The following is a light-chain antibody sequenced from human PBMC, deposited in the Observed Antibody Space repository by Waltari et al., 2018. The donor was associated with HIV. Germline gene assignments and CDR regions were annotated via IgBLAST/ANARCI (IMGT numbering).Light chain of an antibody. CDR3: ATWDDSLSVVV. CDR2: RNK. CDR1: SSNLGSNY. J-gene: IGLJ2*01. Sequence: QSVLPQPPSASGTPGQRVTISCSGSSSNLGSNYVYWYQQLPGTAPKLVISRNKRRPSGVPDRFSGSKSGTAASLAISGRRSEDEADYYCATWDDSLSVVVFGGGTKLTVL. V-gene: IGLV1-47*01.